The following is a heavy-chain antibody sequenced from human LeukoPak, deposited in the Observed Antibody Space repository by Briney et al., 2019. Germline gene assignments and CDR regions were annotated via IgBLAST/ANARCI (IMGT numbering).Heavy chain of an antibody. D-gene: IGHD3-10*01. CDR3: ARAVHLTMGSGSYDAGGWFNP. CDR1: GGSISSGGYS. CDR2: IYHSGST. V-gene: IGHV4-30-2*01. J-gene: IGHJ5*02. Sequence: SQTLSLTCAVSGGSISSGGYSWSWIRQPPGKGLEWIGYIYHSGSTYYNPSLKSRVTISVDRSKNQFSLKLSSVTAADTAVYYCARAVHLTMGSGSYDAGGWFNPWGQGTLVTVSS.